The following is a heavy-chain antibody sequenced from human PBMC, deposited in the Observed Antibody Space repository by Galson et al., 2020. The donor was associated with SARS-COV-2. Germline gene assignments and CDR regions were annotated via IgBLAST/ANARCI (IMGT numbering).Heavy chain of an antibody. CDR1: GYTFTGYY. D-gene: IGHD3-22*01. V-gene: IGHV1-2*02. Sequence: ASVKVSCKASGYTFTGYYMHWVRQAPGQGLEWMGWINPNSGGTNYAQKFQGRVTMTRDTSISTAYMELSRLRSDDTAVYYCAREEGRVYYDRALWNWFDPWGQGTLVTVSS. CDR3: AREEGRVYYDRALWNWFDP. CDR2: INPNSGGT. J-gene: IGHJ5*02.